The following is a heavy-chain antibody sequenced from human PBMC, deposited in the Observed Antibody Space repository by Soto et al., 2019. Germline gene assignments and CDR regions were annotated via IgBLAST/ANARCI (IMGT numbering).Heavy chain of an antibody. CDR1: GFTFSSYA. Sequence: GGSLRLSCAASGFTFSSYAMHWVRQAPGKGLEWVAVISYDGSNKYYADSVKGRFTISRDNSKNTLYLQMNSLRAEDTAVYYCARDAPSRGRDGYSYGMDVWGQGTTVTVSS. CDR2: ISYDGSNK. D-gene: IGHD2-15*01. J-gene: IGHJ6*02. CDR3: ARDAPSRGRDGYSYGMDV. V-gene: IGHV3-30-3*01.